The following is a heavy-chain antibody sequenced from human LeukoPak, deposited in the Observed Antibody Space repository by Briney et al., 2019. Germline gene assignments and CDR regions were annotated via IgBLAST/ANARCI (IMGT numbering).Heavy chain of an antibody. Sequence: GGSLRLSCAASGFTFSSYAMSWVRQAPGKGLEWVSAISGSGGSTYYADSVKGRFTISRDNSKNTLYLQMNSLRAEDTAVYYCAKRYCSGGSFYMGFDYWGQGTLVTVSS. CDR2: ISGSGGST. D-gene: IGHD2-15*01. J-gene: IGHJ4*02. CDR1: GFTFSSYA. V-gene: IGHV3-23*01. CDR3: AKRYCSGGSFYMGFDY.